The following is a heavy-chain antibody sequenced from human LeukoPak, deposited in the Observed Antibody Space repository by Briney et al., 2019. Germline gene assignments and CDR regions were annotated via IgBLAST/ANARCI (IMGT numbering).Heavy chain of an antibody. J-gene: IGHJ5*02. CDR2: IYSGGST. CDR1: GFTFSNVW. Sequence: GGSLRLSCAASGFTFSNVWMSWVRQAPGKGLEWVSVIYSGGSTYYADSVKGRFTISRDNSKNTLYLQMNSLRAEDTAVYYCARTKSGWYWFDPWGQGTLVTVSS. CDR3: ARTKSGWYWFDP. V-gene: IGHV3-66*02. D-gene: IGHD6-19*01.